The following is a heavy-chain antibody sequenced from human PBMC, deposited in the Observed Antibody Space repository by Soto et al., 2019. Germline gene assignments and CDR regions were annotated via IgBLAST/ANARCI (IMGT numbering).Heavy chain of an antibody. CDR3: ATRPLTAMVRGVTQYYYYYYMDV. D-gene: IGHD3-10*01. V-gene: IGHV1-8*01. CDR2: MNPNSGNT. CDR1: GYTFTSYD. J-gene: IGHJ6*03. Sequence: ASVKVSCKASGYTFTSYDINWVRQATGQGLEWMGWMNPNSGNTGYAQKFQGRVTMTRNTSISTAYMELSSLRSEDTAVYYCATRPLTAMVRGVTQYYYYYYMDVWGKGTTVTVSS.